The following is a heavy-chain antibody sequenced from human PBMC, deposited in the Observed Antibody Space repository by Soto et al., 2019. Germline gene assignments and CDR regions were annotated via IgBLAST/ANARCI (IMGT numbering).Heavy chain of an antibody. Sequence: SETLSLTCNVSGGSISGSRHHWGWISQSPGKGLEWIASVDYSGNSYYNPSLRSRVTVSVDTSKNQFSLKVTSVTAADSAIYYCMRHLVSGTISRGNCFDPWGPGTQVTVSS. D-gene: IGHD1-1*01. CDR3: MRHLVSGTISRGNCFDP. CDR2: VDYSGNS. CDR1: GGSISGSRHH. V-gene: IGHV4-39*01. J-gene: IGHJ5*02.